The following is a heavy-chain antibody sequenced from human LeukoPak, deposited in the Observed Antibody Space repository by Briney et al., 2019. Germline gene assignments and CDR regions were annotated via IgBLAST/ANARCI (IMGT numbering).Heavy chain of an antibody. J-gene: IGHJ4*02. CDR1: GYTFTGYC. D-gene: IGHD5-12*01. CDR2: INPNSGGT. V-gene: IGHV1-2*02. CDR3: ARAYSGYDLGGAKGY. Sequence: ASVKVSCKASGYTFTGYCMHWVRQAPGQGLEWMGWINPNSGGTNYAQKFQGRVTMTRDTPISTAYMELSRLRSDDTAVYYCARAYSGYDLGGAKGYWGQGTLVTVSS.